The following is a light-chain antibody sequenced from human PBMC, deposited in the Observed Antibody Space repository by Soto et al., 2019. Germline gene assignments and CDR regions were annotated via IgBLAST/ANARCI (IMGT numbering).Light chain of an antibody. V-gene: IGLV4-69*01. CDR2: VKSDGSH. Sequence: QAVVTQSPSASASLGASVKLSCTLSSGHGNYVIAWHQQQPEKGPRYLMKVKSDGSHNKGDGIPDRFSGSSSGAERYLVISSLQSEDEADYYCQTWDTGIVVFGGATKVTVL. CDR1: SGHGNYV. J-gene: IGLJ2*01. CDR3: QTWDTGIVV.